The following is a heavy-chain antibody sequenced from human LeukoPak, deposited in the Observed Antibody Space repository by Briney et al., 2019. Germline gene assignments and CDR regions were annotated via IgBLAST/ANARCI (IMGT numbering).Heavy chain of an antibody. V-gene: IGHV4-34*01. CDR2: INHSGST. CDR1: GGSFSGYY. D-gene: IGHD6-19*01. CDR3: ASLDSSGWY. J-gene: IGHJ4*02. Sequence: SETLSLTCAVYGGSFSGYYWSWIRQPPGKGLEWIGGINHSGSTNYNPSLKSRVTISVDTSKNQFSLKLSSVTAADTAVYYCASLDSSGWYWGQGTLVTVSS.